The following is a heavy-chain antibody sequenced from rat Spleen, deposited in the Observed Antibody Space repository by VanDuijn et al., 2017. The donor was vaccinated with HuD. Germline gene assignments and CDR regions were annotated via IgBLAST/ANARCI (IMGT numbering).Heavy chain of an antibody. J-gene: IGHJ4*01. CDR1: GFTFINYD. V-gene: IGHV5-20*01. CDR2: ISAGGRNT. D-gene: IGHD1-12*02. Sequence: EVQLVESGGGLVQPGRSLKLSCAASGFTFINYDMAWVRQAPTKGLEWIASISAGGRNTYYRDSVKGRFTISRDNTKSSLYLQMDGLRSEDTATYYCTTDRRYYDDSYVMDAWGQGASVTVSS. CDR3: TTDRRYYDDSYVMDA.